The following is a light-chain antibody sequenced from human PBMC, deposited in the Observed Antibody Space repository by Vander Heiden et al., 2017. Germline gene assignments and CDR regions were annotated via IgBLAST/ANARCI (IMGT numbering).Light chain of an antibody. CDR2: DTS. V-gene: IGKV1-33*01. CDR1: QDITKY. CDR3: QQYDDLPWT. Sequence: DIQVTQSPSSLSASEGDRVTITCQASQDITKYISWFQQKPGKAPQLLIYDTSNLERGVPSRFSGSGSGSDFTFSISNVQPADIATYYCQQYDDLPWTFGQGTKVELK. J-gene: IGKJ1*01.